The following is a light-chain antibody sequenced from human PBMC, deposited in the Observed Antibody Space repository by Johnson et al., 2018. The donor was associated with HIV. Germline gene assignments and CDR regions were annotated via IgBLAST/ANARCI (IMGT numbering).Light chain of an antibody. J-gene: IGLJ1*01. CDR3: GTWDSSLSAYV. Sequence: QSVLTQPPSVSAAPGQKVTISCSGSSSNIVRNYVSWYQQLPGTAPKLLIFDNNKRPSGIPDRFSASKSGTSATLGITGLQTGDEAVYYCGTWDSSLSAYVFGTWTKVTLL. CDR2: DNN. V-gene: IGLV1-51*01. CDR1: SSNIVRNY.